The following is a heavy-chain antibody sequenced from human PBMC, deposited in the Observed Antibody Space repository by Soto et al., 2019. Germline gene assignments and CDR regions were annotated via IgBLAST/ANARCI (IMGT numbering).Heavy chain of an antibody. CDR3: ARRSSGWYFDY. CDR1: GFTYSSYA. J-gene: IGHJ4*02. V-gene: IGHV3-23*01. D-gene: IGHD6-19*01. Sequence: EVQLLESGGGLVQPGGSLRLSCAASGFTYSSYAMSWVRQDPGKGLEWVSAISGSGGSTYYADSVKGRFTISRDNSKNTLYLQMNSLRAEDTAVYYCARRSSGWYFDYWGQGTLVTVSS. CDR2: ISGSGGST.